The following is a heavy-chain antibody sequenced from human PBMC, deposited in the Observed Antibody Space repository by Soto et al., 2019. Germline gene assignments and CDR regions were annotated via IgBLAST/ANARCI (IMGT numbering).Heavy chain of an antibody. Sequence: QVQLVQSGAEVKKPGASVKVSCKASGYTFTSYGISWVRQAPGQGLEWMGWTSAYNGNTNYAQKLQGRGTMTTDTTTSPAYMELRSLRSDDTAVYSCARVGVAGPPYYYYYYGMDVWGQGTTGTVSS. CDR2: TSAYNGNT. V-gene: IGHV1-18*04. D-gene: IGHD2-15*01. CDR3: ARVGVAGPPYYYYYYGMDV. CDR1: GYTFTSYG. J-gene: IGHJ6*02.